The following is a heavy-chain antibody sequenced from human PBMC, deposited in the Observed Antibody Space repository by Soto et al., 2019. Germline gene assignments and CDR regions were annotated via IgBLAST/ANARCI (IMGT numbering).Heavy chain of an antibody. J-gene: IGHJ5*02. CDR1: GVSFSGHA. Sequence: QVQLVQSGAEVKKTGSSGKVSCKASGVSFSGHAISWVRQATGQGLEWMAGVIPVFQKAHYAPRFQARVTITADISTNTAYMELNYLTNEDTAVYYCARDTDFYYAPSGYYVPNGLDPWGQGTLLTVSS. CDR2: VIPVFQKA. V-gene: IGHV1-69*06. CDR3: ARDTDFYYAPSGYYVPNGLDP. D-gene: IGHD3-22*01.